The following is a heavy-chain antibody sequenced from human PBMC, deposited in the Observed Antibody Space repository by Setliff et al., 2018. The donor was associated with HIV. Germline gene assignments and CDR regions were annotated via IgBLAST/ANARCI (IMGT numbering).Heavy chain of an antibody. Sequence: PGGSLRLSCAASGFAFDQYSMNWVRQAPGKGLEWVAAISHDAVKTYYADAVRGRFIISRDNSKNTVYLQMNNLRVDDTAVYYCVRIGHGYSFANGFDPWGQGTPVTVSS. J-gene: IGHJ5*02. CDR3: VRIGHGYSFANGFDP. CDR2: ISHDAVKT. CDR1: GFAFDQYS. V-gene: IGHV3-30*04. D-gene: IGHD5-18*01.